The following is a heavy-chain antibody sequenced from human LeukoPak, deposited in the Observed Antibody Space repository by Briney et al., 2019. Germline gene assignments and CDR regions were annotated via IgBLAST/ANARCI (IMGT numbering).Heavy chain of an antibody. D-gene: IGHD2-21*02. CDR2: VSGSGGST. J-gene: IGHJ4*02. CDR1: GFTFSSYA. Sequence: GGSLRLSCAASGFTFSSYAMSWVRQAPGKRLEWVSAVSGSGGSTYYADSVKGRFTISRDNSKNTLYLQMNSLRAEDTAVYYCANSGGPYCSSTSCYTAYCGGDCYSYWGQETLVTVSS. V-gene: IGHV3-23*01. CDR3: ANSGGPYCSSTSCYTAYCGGDCYSY.